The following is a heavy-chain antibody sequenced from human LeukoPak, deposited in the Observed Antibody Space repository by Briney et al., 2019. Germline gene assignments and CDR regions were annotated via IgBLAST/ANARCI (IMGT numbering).Heavy chain of an antibody. Sequence: SETLSLTCTVSGVSISSYYWSWIRQPPGKGLEWIGYIYYSGSTNYSPSLKSRVTISLDTSKNQFSLKLSSVTAADTAVYYCARATKSRRAREHYYYYGMDVWGQGATVTVSS. CDR1: GVSISSYY. J-gene: IGHJ6*02. V-gene: IGHV4-59*12. CDR3: ARATKSRRAREHYYYYGMDV. D-gene: IGHD1-1*01. CDR2: IYYSGST.